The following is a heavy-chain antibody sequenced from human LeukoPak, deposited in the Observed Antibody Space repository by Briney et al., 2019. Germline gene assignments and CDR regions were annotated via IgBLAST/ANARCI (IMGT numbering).Heavy chain of an antibody. J-gene: IGHJ4*02. D-gene: IGHD4-17*01. Sequence: SQTLSLTCTVSGGSISSGGYYWSWIRQHPGKGLEWIGYIYYSGSTYYNPSLKSRVTISVDTSKNQFSLKLSSVTAADTAVYYCARGTRGDYDYYFDYWGQGTLVIVSS. V-gene: IGHV4-31*03. CDR3: ARGTRGDYDYYFDY. CDR1: GGSISSGGYY. CDR2: IYYSGST.